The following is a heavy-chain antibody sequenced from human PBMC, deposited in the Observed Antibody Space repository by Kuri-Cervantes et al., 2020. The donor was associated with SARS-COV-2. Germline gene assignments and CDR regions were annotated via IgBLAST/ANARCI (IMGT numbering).Heavy chain of an antibody. CDR2: IYYSGST. CDR3: ARVMSTSSIAARPRPYYFDY. J-gene: IGHJ4*02. D-gene: IGHD6-6*01. CDR1: DDSINNNDYF. V-gene: IGHV4-61*08. Sequence: DDSINNNDYFWNWVRQPPGKGLEWIGYIYYSGSTNYNPSLKSRVTISVDTSKNQFSLKLSSVTAADTAVYYCARVMSTSSIAARPRPYYFDYWGQGTLVTVSS.